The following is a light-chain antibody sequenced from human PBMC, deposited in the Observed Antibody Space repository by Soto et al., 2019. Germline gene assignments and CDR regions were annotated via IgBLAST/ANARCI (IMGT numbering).Light chain of an antibody. CDR3: QQYQNLWT. V-gene: IGKV3-15*01. CDR2: GAS. Sequence: EIVMTQSPATLSVSPGERSTLSCRASQSVSSDLAWYHQKPGQAPRLLIYGASTRATGIPARFSGSGSGTEFTLTISSLQSEDFAVYYCQQYQNLWTFGQGTTVDIK. J-gene: IGKJ1*01. CDR1: QSVSSD.